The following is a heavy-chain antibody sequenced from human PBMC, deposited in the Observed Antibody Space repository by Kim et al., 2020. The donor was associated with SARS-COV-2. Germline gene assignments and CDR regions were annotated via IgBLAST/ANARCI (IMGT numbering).Heavy chain of an antibody. CDR1: GFTFSSYG. CDR2: IWYDGSNK. J-gene: IGHJ6*02. CDR3: SRFYGTVGMDV. D-gene: IGHD3-10*01. V-gene: IGHV3-33*01. Sequence: GGSLRLSCAASGFTFSSYGMHWVRQAPGKGMEWVAVIWYDGSNKYYADSVKGRFTISRDNSKNTLYLQMKSLRAEDTAVYYCSRFYGTVGMDVWGQGTT.